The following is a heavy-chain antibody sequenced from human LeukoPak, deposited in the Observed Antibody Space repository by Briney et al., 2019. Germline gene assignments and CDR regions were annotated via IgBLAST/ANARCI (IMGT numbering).Heavy chain of an antibody. Sequence: GGSLRLSCAASGFTFSSYWMSWVRQAPGKGLEWVAKIKQDGSEKYYVDSVKGRFTISRDNAKNSLYLQMNSLRAEDTAVYYCAREPIAAAIDYWGQGTLVTVSS. D-gene: IGHD6-13*01. CDR1: GFTFSSYW. CDR3: AREPIAAAIDY. J-gene: IGHJ4*02. CDR2: IKQDGSEK. V-gene: IGHV3-7*01.